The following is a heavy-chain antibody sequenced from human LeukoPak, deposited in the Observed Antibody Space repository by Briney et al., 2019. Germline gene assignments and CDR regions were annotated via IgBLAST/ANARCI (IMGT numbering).Heavy chain of an antibody. J-gene: IGHJ5*02. D-gene: IGHD6-6*01. CDR3: GREVEYSSSSWFDP. V-gene: IGHV1-18*01. Sequence: ASVKVSCEASLYTLTSYGISWVRQAPGQGVECMGWISAYNGNTNYAQKLQGRVTKTTDTPTSTAYMELRSLRSDATAVFYCGREVEYSSSSWFDPWGQGTLVTVSS. CDR2: ISAYNGNT. CDR1: LYTLTSYG.